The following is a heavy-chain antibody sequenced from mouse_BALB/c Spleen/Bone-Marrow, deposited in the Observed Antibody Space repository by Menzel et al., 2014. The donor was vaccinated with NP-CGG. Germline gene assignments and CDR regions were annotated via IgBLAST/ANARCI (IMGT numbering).Heavy chain of an antibody. D-gene: IGHD4-1*01. V-gene: IGHV5-17*02. CDR1: GFTFSSFG. J-gene: IGHJ2*01. Sequence: DVQLVESGGGLAQPGGSRKLSCAASGFTFSSFGMHWVRQTPEKGLEWVAYISSGSSTIYYADTVKGRFTISRDNPKSTLFLQVTSLRSEDTAMYYCTRGGNWDDFDYWGQGTTLTVSS. CDR2: ISSGSSTI. CDR3: TRGGNWDDFDY.